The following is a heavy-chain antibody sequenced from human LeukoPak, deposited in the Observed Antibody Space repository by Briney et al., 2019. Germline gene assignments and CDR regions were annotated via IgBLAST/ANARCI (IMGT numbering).Heavy chain of an antibody. D-gene: IGHD6-6*01. CDR1: GFTFSNYN. CDR2: IYYSGST. J-gene: IGHJ5*02. Sequence: GSLRLSCAASGFTFSNYNMNWVRQAPGKGLEWIAYIYYSGSTTYNPSLKSRVTVSVDTSKNQFSLKLSSVTAADTAVYYCARRGVAAIFDPWGQGTLVTVSS. V-gene: IGHV4-59*08. CDR3: ARRGVAAIFDP.